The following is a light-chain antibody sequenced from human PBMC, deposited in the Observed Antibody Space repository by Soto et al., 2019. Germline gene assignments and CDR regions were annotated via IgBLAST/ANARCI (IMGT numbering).Light chain of an antibody. CDR2: EAS. Sequence: DIVLTQSPATLSLSPGERATLSCRARQSVGYYFAWYQRKPGQAPRLLIYEASNRATGIPARFSGSGSGTDFTLTISSQEPEEFAVYYCQQRSYLVTFGGGTAVEIK. J-gene: IGKJ4*01. CDR1: QSVGYY. CDR3: QQRSYLVT. V-gene: IGKV3-11*01.